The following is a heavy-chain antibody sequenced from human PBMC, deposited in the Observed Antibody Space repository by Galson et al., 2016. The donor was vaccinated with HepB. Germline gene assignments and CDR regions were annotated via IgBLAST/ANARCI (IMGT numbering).Heavy chain of an antibody. V-gene: IGHV1-24*01. D-gene: IGHD1-26*01. Sequence: SVKVSCKVSGYSLSELIIHWVRQAPGKGLEWMGGLHPEDDETIYAQQIQGRLTITADTSSETANMELSSLRPDDTAVYYCATDQSGEWRTAGYWGQGTLVTVSS. CDR2: LHPEDDET. CDR1: GYSLSELI. J-gene: IGHJ4*02. CDR3: ATDQSGEWRTAGY.